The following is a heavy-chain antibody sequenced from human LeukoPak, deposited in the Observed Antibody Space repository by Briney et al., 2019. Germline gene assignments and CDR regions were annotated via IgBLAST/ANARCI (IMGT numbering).Heavy chain of an antibody. CDR3: ARDLGYRYFDY. Sequence: GGSLRLSCAASGFAFSSFGMNWVRQAPGKGLEWVSSIGSTTSYIYYADSVRGRFTISRDNAKNSLYLQMNSLRAEDTAVYYCARDLGYRYFDYWGQGTLVTVSS. J-gene: IGHJ4*02. V-gene: IGHV3-21*04. CDR2: IGSTTSYI. CDR1: GFAFSSFG. D-gene: IGHD5-12*01.